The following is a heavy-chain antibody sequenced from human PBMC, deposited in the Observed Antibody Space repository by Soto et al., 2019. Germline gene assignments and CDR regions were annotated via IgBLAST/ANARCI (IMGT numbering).Heavy chain of an antibody. CDR1: GGFISSSSYY. CDR2: IYYSGST. J-gene: IGHJ6*02. Sequence: SETLSLTCTVSGGFISSSSYYWGWIRQPQGKGLEWIGSIYYSGSTYYNPSLKSRVTISVDTSKNQFSLKLSSVTAAGTAVYYCARKDLVYYYYGMDVWGQGTTVT. V-gene: IGHV4-39*01. CDR3: ARKDLVYYYYGMDV. D-gene: IGHD2-15*01.